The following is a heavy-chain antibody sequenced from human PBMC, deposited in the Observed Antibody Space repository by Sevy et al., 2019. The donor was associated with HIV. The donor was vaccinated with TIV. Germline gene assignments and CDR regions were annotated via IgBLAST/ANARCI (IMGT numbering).Heavy chain of an antibody. Sequence: GGSLRLSCAASEFTFTSYTMHWVRQAPGKGLEWVAYMSYDGRYKDSAASVKGRFTISRDNSKNTLYLQMDSLRPEDTALYYCVRSDCGTDCRVLDCWGQGTLVTVSS. CDR3: VRSDCGTDCRVLDC. D-gene: IGHD2-21*02. CDR1: EFTFTSYT. V-gene: IGHV3-30-3*01. CDR2: MSYDGRYK. J-gene: IGHJ4*02.